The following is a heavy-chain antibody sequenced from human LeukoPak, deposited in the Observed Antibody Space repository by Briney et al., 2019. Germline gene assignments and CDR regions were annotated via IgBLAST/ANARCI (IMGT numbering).Heavy chain of an antibody. D-gene: IGHD4-23*01. J-gene: IGHJ4*02. Sequence: GGSLRLSCAASGFTFSSYWMHCVSQAAGKGLVSVSRIISDVSSTSYADSVKGLFTISRDNAKNTLYLQMNSLRAEDTAVYYCARDDYGGNSDFDYWGQGTLVTVSS. CDR2: IISDVSST. V-gene: IGHV3-74*01. CDR3: ARDDYGGNSDFDY. CDR1: GFTFSSYW.